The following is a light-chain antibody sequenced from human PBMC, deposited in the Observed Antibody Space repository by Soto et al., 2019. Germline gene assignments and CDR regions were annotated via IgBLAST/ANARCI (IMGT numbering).Light chain of an antibody. CDR3: QAYDYSLTASV. Sequence: QSALTQPRSVSGSPGQSVTISCAGTSSDVGGYNYVSWFQQHPGRAPKVVIFDVTKRPSGVPDRFSGSKSGNTASLTITGLQAAEEADYYCQAYDYSLTASVFGGGTKLTVL. CDR2: DVT. CDR1: SSDVGGYNY. V-gene: IGLV2-11*01. J-gene: IGLJ3*02.